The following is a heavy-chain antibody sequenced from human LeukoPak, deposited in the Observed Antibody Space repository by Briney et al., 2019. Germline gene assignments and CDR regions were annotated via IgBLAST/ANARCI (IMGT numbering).Heavy chain of an antibody. CDR1: GLTFSNSA. J-gene: IGHJ4*02. Sequence: PGGSLRLSCAVSGLTFSNSAMSWVRQAPGKVLEWVAAIRGSGVTTYHAGSVTGRCILSRDNSKNPLYLQMNRLRAEETSVSYCARDWGSGNYYLFSFEYWGQGTLVSVSS. CDR3: ARDWGSGNYYLFSFEY. D-gene: IGHD3-10*01. V-gene: IGHV3-23*01. CDR2: IRGSGVTT.